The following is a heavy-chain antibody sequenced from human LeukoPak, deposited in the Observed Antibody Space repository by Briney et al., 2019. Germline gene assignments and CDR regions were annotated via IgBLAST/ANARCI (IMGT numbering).Heavy chain of an antibody. D-gene: IGHD1-26*01. J-gene: IGHJ4*02. CDR1: GFTFSSYS. CDR2: ISSSSSTI. CDR3: AKAYSGSYYLDDY. Sequence: GGSLRLSCAASGFTFSSYSMNWVRQAPGKGLEWVSYISSSSSTIYYADSVKGRFTISRDNAKNSLYLQMNSLRAEDTAVYYCAKAYSGSYYLDDYWGQGTLVTVSS. V-gene: IGHV3-48*01.